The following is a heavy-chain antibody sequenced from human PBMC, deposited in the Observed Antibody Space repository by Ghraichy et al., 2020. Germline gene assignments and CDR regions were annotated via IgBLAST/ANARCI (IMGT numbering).Heavy chain of an antibody. Sequence: GESLNISCAASGFTFSSYAMSWVRQAPGKGLEWVSAISGSGGSTYYADSVKGRFTISRDNSKNTLYLQMNSLRAEDTAVYYCAKDRYEWELGGENDAFDIWGQGTMVTVSS. CDR1: GFTFSSYA. CDR3: AKDRYEWELGGENDAFDI. CDR2: ISGSGGST. D-gene: IGHD1-26*01. V-gene: IGHV3-23*01. J-gene: IGHJ3*02.